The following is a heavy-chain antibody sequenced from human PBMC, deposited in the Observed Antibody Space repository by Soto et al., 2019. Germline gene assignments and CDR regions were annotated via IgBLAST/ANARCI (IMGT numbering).Heavy chain of an antibody. J-gene: IGHJ4*01. Sequence: PSETLSLTCTVSGYSVRGDSYWGWIRQPPGKGPEWIASIYHGGTTFYNPSLKSRITISIGTSNNQFSLKLRSVTAADTAVYYCARVHVKFVAGSTVDHWGHGXLVTVSS. CDR2: IYHGGTT. CDR1: GYSVRGDSY. D-gene: IGHD6-19*01. V-gene: IGHV4-38-2*02. CDR3: ARVHVKFVAGSTVDH.